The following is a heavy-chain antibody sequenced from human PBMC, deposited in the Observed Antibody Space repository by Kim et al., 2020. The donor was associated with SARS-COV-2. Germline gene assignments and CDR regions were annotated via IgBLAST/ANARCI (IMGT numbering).Heavy chain of an antibody. Sequence: KYYADSVKGRFTISRDNSKNTLYLQMNSLRAEDTAVYYCAKDGARSSFDYWGQGTLVTVSS. J-gene: IGHJ4*02. D-gene: IGHD1-26*01. CDR2: K. CDR3: AKDGARSSFDY. V-gene: IGHV3-30*02.